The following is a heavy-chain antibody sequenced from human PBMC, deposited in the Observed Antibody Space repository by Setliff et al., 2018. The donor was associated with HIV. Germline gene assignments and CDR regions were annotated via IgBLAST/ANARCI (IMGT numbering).Heavy chain of an antibody. CDR3: ARTLGISSDSNRFDY. CDR1: GGTFRNNA. J-gene: IGHJ4*02. CDR2: IIPIFGTP. Sequence: SVKVSCKASGGTFRNNAINWVRQAPGQGLEWMGGIIPIFGTPNYAQKFQGRVTIIADASTSTAYMELSSLRSEDTAVYYCARTLGISSDSNRFDYWGQGTQVTVSS. V-gene: IGHV1-69*13. D-gene: IGHD4-4*01.